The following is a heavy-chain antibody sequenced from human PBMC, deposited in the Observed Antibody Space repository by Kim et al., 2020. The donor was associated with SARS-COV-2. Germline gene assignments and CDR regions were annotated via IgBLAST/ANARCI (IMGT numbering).Heavy chain of an antibody. Sequence: GGSLRLSCAASGFTFSSYAMSWVRQAPGKGLEWVSAISGSGGSTYYADSVKGRFTISRDNSKNTLYLQMNSLRAEDTAVYYCAKVYHTNIYSNYVLPNYGMDVWGQGTTVTVSS. V-gene: IGHV3-23*01. CDR1: GFTFSSYA. J-gene: IGHJ6*02. CDR2: ISGSGGST. CDR3: AKVYHTNIYSNYVLPNYGMDV. D-gene: IGHD4-4*01.